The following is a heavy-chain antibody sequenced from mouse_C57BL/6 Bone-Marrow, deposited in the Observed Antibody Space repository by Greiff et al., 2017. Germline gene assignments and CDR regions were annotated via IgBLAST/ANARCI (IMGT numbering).Heavy chain of an antibody. V-gene: IGHV1-54*01. D-gene: IGHD4-1*01. Sequence: QVQLKQSGAELVRPGTSVKVSCKASGYAFTNYLIEWVKQRPGQGLEWIGVINPGSGGTNYNEKLKGKATLTADKSSSTSYMQLSSLTSVDSAVYFCARSKNWDSWFAYWGQGTLVTVSA. CDR2: INPGSGGT. J-gene: IGHJ3*01. CDR1: GYAFTNYL. CDR3: ARSKNWDSWFAY.